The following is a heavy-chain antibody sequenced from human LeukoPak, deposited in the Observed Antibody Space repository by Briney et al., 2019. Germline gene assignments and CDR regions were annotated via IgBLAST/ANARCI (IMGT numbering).Heavy chain of an antibody. CDR1: GYSFTSYN. J-gene: IGHJ3*02. CDR3: ARIRDGYNDAYDI. CDR2: IKPSGDNT. V-gene: IGHV1-46*01. Sequence: ASVKVSCKTSGYSFTSYNLHWVRQAPGQRLEWMGIIKPSGDNTSNAQKFKGRGTMTSDTATSTVYMELSSLKSEDTAVYYCARIRDGYNDAYDIWGQGTMVTVTS. D-gene: IGHD5-24*01.